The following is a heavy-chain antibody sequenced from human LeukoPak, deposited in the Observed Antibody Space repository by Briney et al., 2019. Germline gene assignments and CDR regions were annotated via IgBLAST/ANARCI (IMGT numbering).Heavy chain of an antibody. CDR1: GYTFTGYY. V-gene: IGHV1-2*02. CDR2: LNPNSGVT. D-gene: IGHD1-7*01. CDR3: AREDNWNYDY. J-gene: IGHJ4*02. Sequence: ASVKVSCKASGYTFTGYYMHWVRQAPGHGLEWMGWLNPNSGVTKYAQKFQGRVTMTRDTSISTAYMELRSLRSDDTAVYYCAREDNWNYDYWGQGTLVTVSS.